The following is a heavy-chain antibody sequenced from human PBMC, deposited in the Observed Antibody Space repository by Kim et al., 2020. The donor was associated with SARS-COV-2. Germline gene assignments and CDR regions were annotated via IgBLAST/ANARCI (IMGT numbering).Heavy chain of an antibody. CDR3: ARGGQQQLVRYGMDV. CDR2: INSDGSST. CDR1: GFTFSSYW. J-gene: IGHJ6*02. Sequence: GGSLRLSCAASGFTFSSYWMHWVRQAPGKGLVWVSRINSDGSSTSYADSVKGRFTISRDNAKNTLYLQMNSLRAEDTAVYYSARGGQQQLVRYGMDVWGQGTTVTVSS. D-gene: IGHD6-13*01. V-gene: IGHV3-74*01.